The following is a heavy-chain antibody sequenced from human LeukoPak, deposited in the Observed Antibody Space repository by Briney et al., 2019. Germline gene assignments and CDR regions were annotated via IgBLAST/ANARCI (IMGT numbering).Heavy chain of an antibody. CDR3: ARGDTMIVDTQAEFDY. CDR1: GYTFTSYA. D-gene: IGHD3-22*01. J-gene: IGHJ4*02. V-gene: IGHV1-3*02. Sequence: ASVKVSCKASGYTFTSYAMHWVRQAPGQRLEWMGWSNAGNGNTKYSQEFQGRVTITRDTSASTAYMELSSLRSEDTAVYYCARGDTMIVDTQAEFDYWGQGTLVTVSS. CDR2: SNAGNGNT.